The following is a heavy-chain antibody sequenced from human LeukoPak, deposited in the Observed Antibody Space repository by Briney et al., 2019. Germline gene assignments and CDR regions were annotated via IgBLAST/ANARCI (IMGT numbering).Heavy chain of an antibody. D-gene: IGHD6-13*01. CDR1: GFTFSSYA. CDR3: AKDRIAGADYYYGMDV. J-gene: IGHJ6*02. CDR2: ISGSGGST. Sequence: GGSLRLSRAASGFTFSSYAMSWVRQAPGKGLEWVSAISGSGGSTYYADSVKGRFTISRDNSKNTLYLQMNSLRAEDTAVYYCAKDRIAGADYYYGMDVWGQGTTVTVSS. V-gene: IGHV3-23*01.